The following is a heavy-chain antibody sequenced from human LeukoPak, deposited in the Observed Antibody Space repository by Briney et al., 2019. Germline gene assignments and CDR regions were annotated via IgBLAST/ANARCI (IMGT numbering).Heavy chain of an antibody. V-gene: IGHV4-34*01. CDR1: GGSFSGYY. CDR2: INHSGST. D-gene: IGHD5-24*01. Sequence: SETLSLTCAVYGGSFSGYYWRWIRQPPGEGLEWIGKINHSGSTNYNPSLKSRVTISVDTSKNQFSLKLSSVTAADTAVYYCAITVPSPGLDYWGQGTLVTVSS. J-gene: IGHJ4*02. CDR3: AITVPSPGLDY.